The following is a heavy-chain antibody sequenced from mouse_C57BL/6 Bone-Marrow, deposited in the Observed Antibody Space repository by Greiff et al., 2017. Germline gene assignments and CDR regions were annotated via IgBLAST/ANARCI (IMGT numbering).Heavy chain of an antibody. CDR1: GFTFSSYG. CDR3: ARLSTASDWYFDV. V-gene: IGHV5-6*01. J-gene: IGHJ1*03. D-gene: IGHD1-2*01. CDR2: ISSGGSYT. Sequence: EVHLVESGGDLVKPGGSLKLSCAASGFTFSSYGMSWVRQTPDKRLEWVATISSGGSYTYYPDSVKGRFTISRDNAKNTLYLQMSSLKSEDTAMYYCARLSTASDWYFDVWGTGTTVTVSS.